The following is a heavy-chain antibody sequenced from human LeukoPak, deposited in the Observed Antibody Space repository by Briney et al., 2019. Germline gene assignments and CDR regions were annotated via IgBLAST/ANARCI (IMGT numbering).Heavy chain of an antibody. CDR2: FYYSGST. V-gene: IGHV4-31*03. CDR1: GGSISSGGYY. CDR3: ARGSPGDAFDI. J-gene: IGHJ3*02. Sequence: SETLSLTCTVSGGSISSGGYYWSWIRQHPGKGLEWIGFFYYSGSTYYNPSLKSRLTISIDTSENQFSLKVSSVTAADTAVYYCARGSPGDAFDIWGQGTLITVSS.